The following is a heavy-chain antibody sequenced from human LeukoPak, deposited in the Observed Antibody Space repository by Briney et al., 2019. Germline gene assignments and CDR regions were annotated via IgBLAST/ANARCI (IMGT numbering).Heavy chain of an antibody. Sequence: GASVKVSCKASGYKFTDDYMHWVRHAPGQGLEFMGWINPDSGFTNYVQKFKGRVTMTRDTSISTAYLEVRSLTSDDTAVYYCAPTAEAYTSWWKVWGQGTLVTVSS. CDR3: APTAEAYTSWWKV. CDR2: INPDSGFT. D-gene: IGHD3-16*01. CDR1: GYKFTDDY. J-gene: IGHJ4*02. V-gene: IGHV1-2*02.